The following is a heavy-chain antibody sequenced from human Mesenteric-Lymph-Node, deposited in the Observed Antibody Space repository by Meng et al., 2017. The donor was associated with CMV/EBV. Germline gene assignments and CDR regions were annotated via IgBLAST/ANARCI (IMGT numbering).Heavy chain of an antibody. CDR2: ISSSSSYI. J-gene: IGHJ4*02. V-gene: IGHV3-21*01. D-gene: IGHD6-6*01. CDR1: GFTFSSFS. Sequence: GESLKISCAASGFTFSSFSMNWVRQAPGKGLEWVSSISSSSSYIYYADSVKGRFTISRDNAKNSLYLQMNSLRAEDTAVYYCARDGGLYSSSPSDSWGQGTLVTVSS. CDR3: ARDGGLYSSSPSDS.